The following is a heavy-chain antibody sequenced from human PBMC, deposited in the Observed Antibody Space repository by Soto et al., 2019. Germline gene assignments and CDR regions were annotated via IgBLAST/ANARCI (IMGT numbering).Heavy chain of an antibody. CDR1: GFTFSSYG. D-gene: IGHD2-15*01. CDR3: AKWTGYCSGGSCYPAGYLQEDDY. J-gene: IGHJ4*02. Sequence: GGSLRLSCAASGFTFSSYGMHWVRQAPGKGLEWVAVISYDGSNKYYADSVKGRFTISRDNSKNTLYLQMNSLRAEDTAVYYCAKWTGYCSGGSCYPAGYLQEDDYWGQGTLVTVSS. CDR2: ISYDGSNK. V-gene: IGHV3-30*18.